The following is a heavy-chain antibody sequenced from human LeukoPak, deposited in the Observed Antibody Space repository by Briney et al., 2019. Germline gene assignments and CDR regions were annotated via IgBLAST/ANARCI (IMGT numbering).Heavy chain of an antibody. V-gene: IGHV3-21*06. D-gene: IGHD3-22*01. CDR2: ISSTSSYI. Sequence: GGSLRLSCAASGFTFSGYWMHWVRQAPGKGLEWVSSISSTSSYIYYADSVKGRFTASRENAKNSLYLQMESPRAEDTAVYYCARGGYSDSGGYYYGFDYWGQGTLVTVSS. CDR3: ARGGYSDSGGYYYGFDY. J-gene: IGHJ4*02. CDR1: GFTFSGYW.